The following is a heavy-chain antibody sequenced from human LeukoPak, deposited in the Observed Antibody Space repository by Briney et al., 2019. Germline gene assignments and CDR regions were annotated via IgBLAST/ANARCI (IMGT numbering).Heavy chain of an antibody. D-gene: IGHD4-17*01. Sequence: GGSLRLSCAASGFTVSSNYMSWVRQATGKGLEWVSVIYSGGSTYYADSVKGRFTISRDNSKNTLYLQMNGLRAEDTAVYYCAKDPNGDYVGAFDMWGQGTMVTVSS. CDR1: GFTVSSNY. V-gene: IGHV3-66*01. J-gene: IGHJ3*02. CDR3: AKDPNGDYVGAFDM. CDR2: IYSGGST.